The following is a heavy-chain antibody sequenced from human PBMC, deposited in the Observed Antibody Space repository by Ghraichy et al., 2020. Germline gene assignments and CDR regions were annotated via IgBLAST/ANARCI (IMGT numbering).Heavy chain of an antibody. Sequence: GGSLRLSCAASGFTFSSYAMSWVRQAPGKGLEWVSAISGSGGSTYYADSVKGRFTISRDNSKNTLYLQMNSLRAEDTAVYYCAGRGSSWYLGVPDFDYWGQGTLVTVSS. D-gene: IGHD6-13*01. CDR1: GFTFSSYA. V-gene: IGHV3-23*01. J-gene: IGHJ4*02. CDR3: AGRGSSWYLGVPDFDY. CDR2: ISGSGGST.